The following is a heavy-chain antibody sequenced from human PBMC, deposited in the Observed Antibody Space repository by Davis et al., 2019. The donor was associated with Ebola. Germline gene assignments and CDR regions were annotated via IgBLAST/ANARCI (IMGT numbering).Heavy chain of an antibody. V-gene: IGHV3-23*01. CDR1: GFTFTSFA. Sequence: GESLKISCAASGFTFTSFAMSWVRQAPGKGLEWVSSISESATATYYADSVKGRFSISRDSTSNTLYLQMNGLRAEDTAVYYCARSSYQPDYWGQGTLVTVSS. D-gene: IGHD2-2*01. CDR2: ISESATAT. J-gene: IGHJ4*02. CDR3: ARSSYQPDY.